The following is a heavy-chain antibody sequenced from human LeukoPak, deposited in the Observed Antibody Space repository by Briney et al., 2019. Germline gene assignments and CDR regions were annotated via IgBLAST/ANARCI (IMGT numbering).Heavy chain of an antibody. V-gene: IGHV3-30*18. CDR2: ISYDGSNK. CDR1: GFTFSSYG. Sequence: GGSLRLSCAASGFTFSSYGMHWVRQAPGKGLEWVAVISYDGSNKYYADSVKGRFTISRDNSKNTLYLQMNSLRAEDTGVYYCAKEGYYYDSSGYNYYYGMDAWGQGTTVTVSS. J-gene: IGHJ6*02. CDR3: AKEGYYYDSSGYNYYYGMDA. D-gene: IGHD3-22*01.